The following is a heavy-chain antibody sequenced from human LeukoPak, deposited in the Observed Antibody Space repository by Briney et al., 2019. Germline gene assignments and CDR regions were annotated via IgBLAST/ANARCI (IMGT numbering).Heavy chain of an antibody. CDR3: ARDWGGLSYYDILTGYPYKYHYYYYMDV. CDR1: GYTFTSYD. D-gene: IGHD3-9*01. Sequence: GASVKVSCKASGYTFTSYDINWVRQATGQGLEWMGWMNPNSGNTGYAQKFQGRVTITRNTSISTAYMELSSLRSEDTAVYYCARDWGGLSYYDILTGYPYKYHYYYYMDVWGKGTTVTVSS. J-gene: IGHJ6*03. CDR2: MNPNSGNT. V-gene: IGHV1-8*03.